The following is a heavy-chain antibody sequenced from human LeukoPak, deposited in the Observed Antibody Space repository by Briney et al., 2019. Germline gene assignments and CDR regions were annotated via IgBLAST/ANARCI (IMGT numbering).Heavy chain of an antibody. D-gene: IGHD1-26*01. J-gene: IGHJ3*02. CDR2: IKQDGSEK. Sequence: GGSLRLSCVASGLTFPKHWMTWVRQAPGLGLEWVASIKQDGSEKYYVDSVKGRFAISRDNAKKSLYLQMNSLRAEDTAVYYCAGLFRGSPPDVFDMWGPGTMVTVSS. CDR3: AGLFRGSPPDVFDM. CDR1: GLTFPKHW. V-gene: IGHV3-7*01.